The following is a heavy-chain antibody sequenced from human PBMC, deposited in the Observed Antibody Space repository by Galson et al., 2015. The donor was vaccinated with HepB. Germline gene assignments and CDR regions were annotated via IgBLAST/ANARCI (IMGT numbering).Heavy chain of an antibody. J-gene: IGHJ4*02. CDR1: GFTFSSYA. V-gene: IGHV3-30*04. CDR3: ARDRGRGVRGVFDY. Sequence: SLRLSCAASGFTFSSYAMHWVRQAPGKGLEWVAVISYDGSNKYYADSVKGRFTISRDNSKNTLYLQMNSLRAEDTAVYYCARDRGRGVRGVFDYWGQGTLVTVSS. D-gene: IGHD3-10*01. CDR2: ISYDGSNK.